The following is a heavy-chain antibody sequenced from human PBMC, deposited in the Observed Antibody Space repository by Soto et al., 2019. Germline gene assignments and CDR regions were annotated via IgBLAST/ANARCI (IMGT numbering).Heavy chain of an antibody. CDR1: GGSFSGYY. J-gene: IGHJ6*03. V-gene: IGHV4-34*01. CDR2: INHSGST. Sequence: SETLSLTCAVYGGSFSGYYWSWIRQPPGKGLEWIGEINHSGSTNYNPSLKSRVTISVDTSKNQFSLKLSSVTAADTAVYYCARGVIVVVPAAMAYYYYYYMDVWGKGTTVTVSS. CDR3: ARGVIVVVPAAMAYYYYYYMDV. D-gene: IGHD2-2*01.